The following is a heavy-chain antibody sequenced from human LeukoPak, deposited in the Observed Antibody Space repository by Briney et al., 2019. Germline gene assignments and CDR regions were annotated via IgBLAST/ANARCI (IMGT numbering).Heavy chain of an antibody. J-gene: IGHJ5*02. CDR3: ASGRRQWLAYNWFDP. V-gene: IGHV1-8*01. CDR2: MNPNSGNT. D-gene: IGHD6-19*01. Sequence: ASVKVSCKASGYTFTSYDINWVRQATGQGLEWMGWMNPNSGNTGYAQKFQGRVTMTRHTSISTAYMELSSLRSEDTAVYYCASGRRQWLAYNWFDPWGQGTPVTVSS. CDR1: GYTFTSYD.